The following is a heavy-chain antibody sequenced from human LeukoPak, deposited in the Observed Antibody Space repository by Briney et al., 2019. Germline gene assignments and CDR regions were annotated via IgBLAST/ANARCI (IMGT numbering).Heavy chain of an antibody. Sequence: GASVKVSCKASGYTFTSYYMHWVRQAPGQGLEWMGIINPSGGSTSYAQKFQGRVTMTRDMSTSTVYVELSSLRSEDTAVYYCARGSSTLRDIVVVVAATPPSPFRMDYMDVWGKGTTVTVSS. J-gene: IGHJ6*03. CDR2: INPSGGST. V-gene: IGHV1-46*01. CDR3: ARGSSTLRDIVVVVAATPPSPFRMDYMDV. D-gene: IGHD2-15*01. CDR1: GYTFTSYY.